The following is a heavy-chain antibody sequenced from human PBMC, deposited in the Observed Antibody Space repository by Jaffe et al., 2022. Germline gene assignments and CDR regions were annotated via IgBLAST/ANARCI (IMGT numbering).Heavy chain of an antibody. V-gene: IGHV4-59*11. CDR3: AGGLGWSSDY. J-gene: IGHJ4*02. CDR2: IHDSGNT. D-gene: IGHD6-19*01. CDR1: GDSLSSHY. Sequence: HVQLQESGPRLLKPSETLSLTCTVSGDSLSSHYWTWIRQPPGKGLEWIGNIHDSGNTNYNPSLMSRVTISIDTSKNQFSLKLNSVTAADTALYYCAGGLGWSSDYWGQGSLVTVSS.